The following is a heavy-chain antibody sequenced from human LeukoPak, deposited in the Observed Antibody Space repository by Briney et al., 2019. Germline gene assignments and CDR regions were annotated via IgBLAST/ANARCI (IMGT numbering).Heavy chain of an antibody. Sequence: ASVKVSCKASGYTSTSYGISWVRQAPGQGLEWMGWISAYNGNTSYAQKLQGRVTMTTDTSTSTAYMELRSLRSDDTAVYYCARDRGGHRLAAAGYYLNRWPFDYWGQGTLVTVSS. D-gene: IGHD3-22*01. CDR1: GYTSTSYG. CDR3: ARDRGGHRLAAAGYYLNRWPFDY. CDR2: ISAYNGNT. V-gene: IGHV1-18*01. J-gene: IGHJ4*02.